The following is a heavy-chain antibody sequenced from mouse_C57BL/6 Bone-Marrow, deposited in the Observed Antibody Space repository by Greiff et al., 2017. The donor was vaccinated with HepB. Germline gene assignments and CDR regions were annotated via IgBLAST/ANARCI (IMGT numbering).Heavy chain of an antibody. J-gene: IGHJ1*03. CDR1: GFTFSDYG. CDR3: ARPLGGYFDV. D-gene: IGHD4-1*01. Sequence: EVKVVESGGGLVKPGGSLKLSCAASGFTFSDYGMHWVRQAPEKGLEWVAYISSGSSTIYYADTVKGRFTISRDNAKNTLFLQMTSLGSEDTAMYYCARPLGGYFDVWGTGTTVTVAS. V-gene: IGHV5-17*01. CDR2: ISSGSSTI.